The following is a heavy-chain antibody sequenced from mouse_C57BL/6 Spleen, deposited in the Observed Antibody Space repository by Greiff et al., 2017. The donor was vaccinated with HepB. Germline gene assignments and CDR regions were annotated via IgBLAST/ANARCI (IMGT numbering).Heavy chain of an antibody. CDR1: GFNIKDYY. Sequence: VQLQQPGAELVRPGASVKLSCTASGFNIKDYYMHWVKQRPEQGLEWIGRIDPEDGDTEYAPKFQGKATMTADTSSNTAYLQLSSLTSEDTAVYYCTKKLRNAMDYWGQGTSVTVSS. D-gene: IGHD1-1*01. V-gene: IGHV14-1*01. CDR2: IDPEDGDT. CDR3: TKKLRNAMDY. J-gene: IGHJ4*01.